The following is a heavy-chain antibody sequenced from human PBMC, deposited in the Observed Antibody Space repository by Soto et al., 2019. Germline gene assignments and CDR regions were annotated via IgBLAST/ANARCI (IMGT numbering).Heavy chain of an antibody. CDR3: ARVVTMVRGVTPQGFDP. CDR2: IIPIFGTA. CDR1: GGTFSSYA. D-gene: IGHD3-10*01. Sequence: GASVKVSCKASGGTFSSYAISWVRQAPGQGLEWMGGIIPIFGTANYAQKFQGRVTITADKSTSTAYMELSSLKASDSAMYYCARVVTMVRGVTPQGFDPWGQGTLVTVSS. J-gene: IGHJ5*02. V-gene: IGHV1-69*06.